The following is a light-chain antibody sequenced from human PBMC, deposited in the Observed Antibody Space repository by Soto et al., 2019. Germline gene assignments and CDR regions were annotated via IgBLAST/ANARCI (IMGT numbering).Light chain of an antibody. Sequence: QSALTQPASVSGSPGQSITISCTETSSDVGDNNYVSWYQQHPGKAPKLMIYDVTHRPSGISNRFSGSKSGNTASLTISGIQAEDEADYYCSSYTSSSTLYVFGTGTKVTVL. CDR1: SSDVGDNNY. J-gene: IGLJ1*01. V-gene: IGLV2-14*01. CDR3: SSYTSSSTLYV. CDR2: DVT.